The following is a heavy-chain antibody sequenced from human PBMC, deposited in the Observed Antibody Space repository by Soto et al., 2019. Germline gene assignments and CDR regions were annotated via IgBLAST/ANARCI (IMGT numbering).Heavy chain of an antibody. CDR3: AAGVTTDYYYGMDV. CDR1: GFTFTSSA. V-gene: IGHV1-58*01. Sequence: GASVKVSCKASGFTFTSSAVQWVRQARGQRLEWIGWIVVGSGNTNYAQKFQERVTITRDMSTSTAYMELSSLRSEDTAVYYCAAGVTTDYYYGMDVWGQGTTVTVSS. D-gene: IGHD4-17*01. CDR2: IVVGSGNT. J-gene: IGHJ6*02.